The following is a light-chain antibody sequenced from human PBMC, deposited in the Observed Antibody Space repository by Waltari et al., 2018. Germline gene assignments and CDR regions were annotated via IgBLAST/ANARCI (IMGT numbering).Light chain of an antibody. J-gene: IGLJ2*01. CDR1: SSDVGSYNL. CDR3: CSYAGSNTFVV. V-gene: IGLV2-23*02. CDR2: EVT. Sequence: QSALTQPASVSGSPGQSITISCTGTSSDVGSYNLVSWYQQLPGKAPKLIISEVTKRPSGVSHRFSGSKSGNTASLTISGLQAEDEADYYCCSYAGSNTFVVFGGGTKLTVL.